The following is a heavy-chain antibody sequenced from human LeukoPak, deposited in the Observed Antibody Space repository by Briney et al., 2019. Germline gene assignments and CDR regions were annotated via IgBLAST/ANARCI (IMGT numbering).Heavy chain of an antibody. Sequence: GGSLRLSCAASGFTFSSYSMNWVRQAPGKGLEWVSSISSSSSYIYYADSVKGRFTISRDNAKNSLYLQMNSLRAEDTAVYYRARSGSSGWTFDYWGQGTLVTVSS. V-gene: IGHV3-21*01. CDR2: ISSSSSYI. CDR1: GFTFSSYS. D-gene: IGHD6-19*01. J-gene: IGHJ4*02. CDR3: ARSGSSGWTFDY.